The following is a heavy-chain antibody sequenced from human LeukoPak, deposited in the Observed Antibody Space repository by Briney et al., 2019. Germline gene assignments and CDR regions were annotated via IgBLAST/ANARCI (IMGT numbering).Heavy chain of an antibody. Sequence: GGSLRLSCAASGFIFSDHYMDWVRQAPGKGLEWVGRTRNEANIYTTKYAASVKGRFTISRDDSKNSLYLQMNSLKTEDTAVYYCASPVGATTVRAFDIWGQRTMVTVSS. CDR2: TRNEANIYTT. J-gene: IGHJ3*02. CDR3: ASPVGATTVRAFDI. V-gene: IGHV3-72*01. D-gene: IGHD1-26*01. CDR1: GFIFSDHY.